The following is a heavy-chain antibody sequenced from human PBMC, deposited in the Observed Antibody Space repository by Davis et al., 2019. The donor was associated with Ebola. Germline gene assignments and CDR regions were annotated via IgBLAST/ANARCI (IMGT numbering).Heavy chain of an antibody. J-gene: IGHJ5*02. CDR2: IDPSDSYT. D-gene: IGHD2-15*01. Sequence: GESLKISCKGSGYSFNNYWISWVRQLPGKGLEWLGRIDPSDSYTNYSPSFQGHITISVDRSVSSVFLQWSSLRVSDTAIYYCARDIPSSYNWFDPWGQGTQVTVSS. CDR3: ARDIPSSYNWFDP. CDR1: GYSFNNYW. V-gene: IGHV5-10-1*01.